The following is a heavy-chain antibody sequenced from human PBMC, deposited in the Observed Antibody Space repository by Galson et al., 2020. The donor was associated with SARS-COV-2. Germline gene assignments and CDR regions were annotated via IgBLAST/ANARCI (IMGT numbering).Heavy chain of an antibody. J-gene: IGHJ4*02. CDR2: INPSGGST. CDR3: ALSAFDY. D-gene: IGHD3-3*01. Sequence: ASVKVSCKASGYTFSTYYVHWVRQAPGQGLEWMGIINPSGGSTSYAQKLQDRVTVTMDTSTSTVYLELRSLTYDDTAVYYCALSAFDYWGQGTLVTVSS. V-gene: IGHV1-46*04. CDR1: GYTFSTYY.